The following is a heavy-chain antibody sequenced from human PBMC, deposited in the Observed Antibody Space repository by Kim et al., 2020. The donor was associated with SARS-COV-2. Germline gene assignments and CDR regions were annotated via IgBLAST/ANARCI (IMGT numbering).Heavy chain of an antibody. V-gene: IGHV4-59*01. D-gene: IGHD3-10*01. CDR2: VDYSGRT. CDR3: ARDEMATWDYYCSGSY. J-gene: IGHJ6*03. CDR1: GGSLRSYY. Sequence: SETLSLTCSIAGGSLRSYYWSWIRQFPGKGLEWIGYVDYSGRTNYNPSLKSRVNISVDTSTNQFSLKLFSVTATDTAIYYCARDEMATWDYYCSGSYWG.